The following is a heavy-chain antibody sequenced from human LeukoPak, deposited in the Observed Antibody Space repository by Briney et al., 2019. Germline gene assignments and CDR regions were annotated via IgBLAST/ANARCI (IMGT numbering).Heavy chain of an antibody. V-gene: IGHV4-39*01. D-gene: IGHD3-3*01. CDR1: GGSISSSSYY. CDR3: ARQLPSYYDFWSGYSSMYYFDY. J-gene: IGHJ4*02. Sequence: PSETLSLTCTVSGGSISSSSYYWGWIRQPPGKGLEWIGSIYYSGSTYYNPSLKSRVTISVDTSKNQFSLKLSSVTAADTAVYYCARQLPSYYDFWSGYSSMYYFDYWGRGTLVTVSS. CDR2: IYYSGST.